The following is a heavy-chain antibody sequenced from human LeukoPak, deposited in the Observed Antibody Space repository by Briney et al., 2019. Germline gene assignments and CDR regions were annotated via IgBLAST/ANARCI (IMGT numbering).Heavy chain of an antibody. D-gene: IGHD5-12*01. V-gene: IGHV3-21*01. CDR1: GFAFSTYY. CDR3: ARVYGGFESHFEF. J-gene: IGHJ4*02. CDR2: ISETGTYI. Sequence: PGGSVRLSCAASGFAFSTYYMTWVRQAPGKGLEWVSSISETGTYIYYADSLKGRFTISRDNAKNSLYLQMNSLSAEDTAVYYCARVYGGFESHFEFWGQGTLVTVSS.